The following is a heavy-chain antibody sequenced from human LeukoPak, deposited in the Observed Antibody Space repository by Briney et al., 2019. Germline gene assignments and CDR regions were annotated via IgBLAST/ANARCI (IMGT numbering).Heavy chain of an antibody. J-gene: IGHJ5*02. D-gene: IGHD2-15*01. CDR3: ARAAPRRGGYCSGGSCYSGNWFDP. CDR1: GDSVSSNSAA. CDR2: TYYRSKWYN. V-gene: IGHV6-1*01. Sequence: SQTLSLTCAISGDSVSSNSAAWNWIRQSPSRGLEWLGRTYYRSKWYNDYAVSVKSRITINPDKSKNQFSLQLNSVTPEDTAVYYCARAAPRRGGYCSGGSCYSGNWFDPWGQGTLVTVSS.